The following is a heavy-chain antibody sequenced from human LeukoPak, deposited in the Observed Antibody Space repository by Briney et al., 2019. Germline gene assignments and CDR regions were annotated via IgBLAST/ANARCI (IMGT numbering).Heavy chain of an antibody. CDR2: ISGSGGST. Sequence: GGSLRLSCAASGFSFSSYAMSWVRQAPGKGLEWVSGISGSGGSTYYADSVKGRFTISRDNSKNTLYLQMNSLRAEDTAVYYCAPRRRWRFGELFPPRDWGQGTLVTVSS. J-gene: IGHJ4*02. CDR3: APRRRWRFGELFPPRD. V-gene: IGHV3-23*01. D-gene: IGHD3-10*01. CDR1: GFSFSSYA.